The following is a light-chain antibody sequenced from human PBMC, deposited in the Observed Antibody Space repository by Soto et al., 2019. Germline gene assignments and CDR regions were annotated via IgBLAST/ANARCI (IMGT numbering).Light chain of an antibody. J-gene: IGLJ2*01. CDR3: SSYTSSNSVI. Sequence: QSALTQPASVSGSPGQSITISCTGTSSDVGDYNYVSWHQQHPGKAPELMIYDVSDRPSGVSNRFSGSKSGNTASLTISGLQAEDEADYYCSSYTSSNSVIFGGGTKLTVL. V-gene: IGLV2-14*01. CDR2: DVS. CDR1: SSDVGDYNY.